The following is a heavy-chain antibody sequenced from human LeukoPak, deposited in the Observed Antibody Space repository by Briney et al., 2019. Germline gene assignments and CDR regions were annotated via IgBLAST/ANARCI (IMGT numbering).Heavy chain of an antibody. CDR1: GGSISSGGYY. J-gene: IGHJ6*02. V-gene: IGHV4-31*03. Sequence: PSQTLSLTCTVSGGSISSGGYYWSWIRQHPGKGLEWIGEINHSGSTNYNPSLKSRVTISVDTSKNQFSLKLSSVTAADTAVYYCARVPPHYDSTKGGYYYYYYGMDVWGQGTTVTVSS. D-gene: IGHD3-9*01. CDR3: ARVPPHYDSTKGGYYYYYYGMDV. CDR2: INHSGST.